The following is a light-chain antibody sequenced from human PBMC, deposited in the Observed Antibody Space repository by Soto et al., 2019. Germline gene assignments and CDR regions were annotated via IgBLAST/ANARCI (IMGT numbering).Light chain of an antibody. CDR3: SSYTSSSPRV. CDR2: EVS. Sequence: QSALTQPAPVSGSPGQSFTISCTGTSSDVGGYNYVSWYQQHPRKAPKLMIYEVSNRPSGVSNRFSGSKSGNTASLTISGLEAEDEDDYYCSSYTSSSPRVFGGGTELTVL. J-gene: IGLJ3*02. CDR1: SSDVGGYNY. V-gene: IGLV2-14*01.